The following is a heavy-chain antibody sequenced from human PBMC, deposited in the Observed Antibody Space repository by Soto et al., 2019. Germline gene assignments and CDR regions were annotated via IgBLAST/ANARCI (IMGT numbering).Heavy chain of an antibody. V-gene: IGHV3-23*01. CDR2: ISGSGGST. J-gene: IGHJ4*02. CDR1: GFTFSSYA. CDR3: AKAPNGGMIVVVITTFDY. Sequence: EVQLLESGGGLVQPGGSLRLSCAASGFTFSSYAMSWVRQAPGKGLEWVSAISGSGGSTYYADSVKGRCTISRDNSKNTTYLQMNSLRAEDTAVYYCAKAPNGGMIVVVITTFDYWGQGTLVTVSS. D-gene: IGHD3-22*01.